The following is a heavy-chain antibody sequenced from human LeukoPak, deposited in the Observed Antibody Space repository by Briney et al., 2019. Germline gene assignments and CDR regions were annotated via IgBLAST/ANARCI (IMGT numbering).Heavy chain of an antibody. V-gene: IGHV1-18*03. D-gene: IGHD6-13*01. CDR2: ISAYNGNT. J-gene: IGHJ3*02. CDR3: ARDWTPHAVAAAGI. CDR1: GYTFTSYG. Sequence: RGASVKVSCKASGYTFTSYGISWVRQAPGQGLEWMGWISAYNGNTNYAQKLQGRVTMTTDTSTSTAYMELRSLRSDDMAVYYCARDWTPHAVAAAGIWGQGTMVTVSS.